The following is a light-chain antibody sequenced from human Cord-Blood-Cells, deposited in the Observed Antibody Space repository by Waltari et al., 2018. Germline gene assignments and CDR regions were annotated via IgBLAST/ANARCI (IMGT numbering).Light chain of an antibody. J-gene: IGLJ3*02. CDR2: EGS. CDR1: SSDVGSYKL. V-gene: IGLV2-23*01. CDR3: CSYAGSSTCV. Sequence: QSALTQPASVSGSSGQSSHLPCTRTSSDVGSYKLVSWYQQHPGKAPQPMLYEGSKRPSGVSNRVPGSKSRNTASLTTSGLHAEDEADYYRCSYAGSSTCVFVGGTKLTVL.